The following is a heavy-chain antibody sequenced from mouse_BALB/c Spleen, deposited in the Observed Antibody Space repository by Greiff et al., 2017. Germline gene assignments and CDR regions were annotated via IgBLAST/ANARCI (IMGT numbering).Heavy chain of an antibody. J-gene: IGHJ4*01. V-gene: IGHV2-9*02. CDR2: IWAGGST. D-gene: IGHD2-3*01. CDR1: GFSLTSFG. CDR3: ATYDGYPYAMDY. Sequence: QVQLKESGPGLVAPSQSLSITCTVSGFSLTSFGVHWVRQPPGKGLEWLGVIWAGGSTNYNSALMSRLSISKDNSKSQVFLKMNSLQTDDTAMYYCATYDGYPYAMDYWGQGTSVTVSS.